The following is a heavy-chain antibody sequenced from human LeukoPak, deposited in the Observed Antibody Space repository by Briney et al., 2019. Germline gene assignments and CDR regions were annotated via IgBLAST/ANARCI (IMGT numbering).Heavy chain of an antibody. Sequence: PGGSLRLSCAASGFTFSSYAMSWVRQAPGKGLEWVSAISGSGGSTYYADSVKGRFTISRDNSKNTLYLQMNSLRAEDTAVYYCAKVLVEVAAAGYYFDYWGQGTLVTVSS. CDR3: AKVLVEVAAAGYYFDY. J-gene: IGHJ4*02. CDR2: ISGSGGST. V-gene: IGHV3-23*01. D-gene: IGHD6-13*01. CDR1: GFTFSSYA.